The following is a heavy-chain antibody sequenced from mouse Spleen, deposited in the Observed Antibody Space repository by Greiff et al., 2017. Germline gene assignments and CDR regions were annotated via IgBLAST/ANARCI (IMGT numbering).Heavy chain of an antibody. CDR2: ISSGGGNT. Sequence: EVQLVESGGGLVKLGGSLKLSCAASGFTFSSYAMSWVRQTPEKRLEWVATISSGGGNTYYPDSVKGRFTISRDNAKNTLYLQMSSLKSEDTAMYYCARHAGYGRYFDVWGAGTTVTVSS. V-gene: IGHV5-9-3*01. CDR1: GFTFSSYA. D-gene: IGHD3-1*01. CDR3: ARHAGYGRYFDV. J-gene: IGHJ1*01.